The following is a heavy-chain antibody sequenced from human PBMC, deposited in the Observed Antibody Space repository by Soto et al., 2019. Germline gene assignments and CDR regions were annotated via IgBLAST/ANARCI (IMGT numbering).Heavy chain of an antibody. CDR1: GYTFTAYY. V-gene: IGHV1-2*04. Sequence: ASVKVSCKASGYTFTAYYIHWLRQAPGQGLEWLGWINPDTGGTDYAQKFQGWVTLTRDTSKTTAYMELSSLRPEDTAVYYCAADVGGYIYGLARHWG. J-gene: IGHJ1*01. CDR2: INPDTGGT. CDR3: AADVGGYIYGLARH. D-gene: IGHD4-17*01.